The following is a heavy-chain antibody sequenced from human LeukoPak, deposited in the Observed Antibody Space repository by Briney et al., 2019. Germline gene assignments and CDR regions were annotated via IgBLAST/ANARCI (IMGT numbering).Heavy chain of an antibody. CDR2: TIPIFGAP. CDR3: ARGPLHVALSSGSLKWLDP. D-gene: IGHD5-12*01. V-gene: IGHV1-69*05. J-gene: IGHJ5*02. CDR1: GGSFRSST. Sequence: GSSVKVSCKVSGGSFRSSTFAWVRQAPGRGLEWMGGTIPIFGAPNYALEFQGRATITTDESTSTVYMELSSLTSEDTAIYYCARGPLHVALSSGSLKWLDPWGQGSLVTVSS.